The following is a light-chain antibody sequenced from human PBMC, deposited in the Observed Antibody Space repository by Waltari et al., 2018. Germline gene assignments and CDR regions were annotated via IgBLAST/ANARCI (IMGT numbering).Light chain of an antibody. Sequence: EIVMTQSPATLSVSPGERATLSCRARQSVSSNLAWYQQIPGQAPRLLIYGASTRATGIPARFTGSGSGTEFTLTISSMQSEDIAVYYCQQYNNWPGTFGKGTKVEIK. CDR3: QQYNNWPGT. V-gene: IGKV3-15*01. CDR1: QSVSSN. J-gene: IGKJ1*01. CDR2: GAS.